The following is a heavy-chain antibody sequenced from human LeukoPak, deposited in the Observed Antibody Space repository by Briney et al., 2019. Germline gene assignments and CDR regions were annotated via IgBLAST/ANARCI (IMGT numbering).Heavy chain of an antibody. CDR2: IRSKANSYAT. CDR1: GFTFSGSA. Sequence: GGSLKLSCAASGFTFSGSAMHWVRQASGKGLEWVGRIRSKANSYATAYAASVKGRFTISRDDSKNTAYLQMNSPKTEDTAVYYCTSTTVTTAYYYYMDVWGKGTTVTVSS. V-gene: IGHV3-73*01. CDR3: TSTTVTTAYYYYMDV. D-gene: IGHD4-17*01. J-gene: IGHJ6*03.